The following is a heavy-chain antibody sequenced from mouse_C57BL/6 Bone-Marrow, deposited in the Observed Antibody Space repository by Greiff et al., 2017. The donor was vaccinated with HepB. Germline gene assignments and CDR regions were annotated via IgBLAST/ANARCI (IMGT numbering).Heavy chain of an antibody. CDR3: ARRLRPYFDY. D-gene: IGHD2-2*01. CDR1: GYAFSSSW. CDR2: IYPGDGDT. Sequence: QVQLKESGPELVKPGASVKISCKASGYAFSSSWMNWVKQRPGKGLEWIGRIYPGDGDTNYNGKFKGKATLTADKSSSTAYMQLSSLTSEDSAVYFCARRLRPYFDYWGQGTTLTVSS. J-gene: IGHJ2*01. V-gene: IGHV1-82*01.